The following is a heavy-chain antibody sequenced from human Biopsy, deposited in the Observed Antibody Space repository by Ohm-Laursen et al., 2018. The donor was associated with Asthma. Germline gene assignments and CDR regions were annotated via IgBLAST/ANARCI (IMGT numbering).Heavy chain of an antibody. CDR2: IYYIGST. Sequence: SETLSLTWSVSGGSISSGAYYWSWVRQPPGKGLEWIGYIYYIGSTYYNPSLKSRVAISLDTSKNQFSLKLSSVTAADTAVYFCARRGGVRRYFDYWGQVTLVTVSS. CDR1: GGSISSGAYY. D-gene: IGHD3-16*01. V-gene: IGHV4-30-4*01. CDR3: ARRGGVRRYFDY. J-gene: IGHJ4*02.